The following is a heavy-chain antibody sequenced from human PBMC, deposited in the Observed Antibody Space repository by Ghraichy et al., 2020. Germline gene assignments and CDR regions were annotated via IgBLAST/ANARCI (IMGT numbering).Heavy chain of an antibody. J-gene: IGHJ4*02. CDR1: GGSIRSRDHY. V-gene: IGHV4-39*01. Sequence: SETLSLTCTVSGGSIRSRDHYWGWIRQHPGKGLEWIGSIYYCGSTYYNPSLKSRVTLFVDTSKNQFSLKLSSVTAADTAVYYCARRSSGPPHFDYWGQGTLVTVSS. CDR3: ARRSSGPPHFDY. D-gene: IGHD3-22*01. CDR2: IYYCGST.